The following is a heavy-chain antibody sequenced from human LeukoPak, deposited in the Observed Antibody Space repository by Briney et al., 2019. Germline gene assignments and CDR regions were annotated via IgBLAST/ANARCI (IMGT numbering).Heavy chain of an antibody. CDR2: IWYDGSNK. J-gene: IGHJ4*02. CDR3: ARDMGYCSGGSCYPAWAFDY. Sequence: GGSLRLSCEASGLTFDIYSMSWVRQAPGKGLEWVAVIWYDGSNKYYADSVKGRFTISRDNSKNTLYLQMNSLRAEDTAVYYCARDMGYCSGGSCYPAWAFDYWGQGTLVTVSS. D-gene: IGHD2-15*01. V-gene: IGHV3-33*08. CDR1: GLTFDIYS.